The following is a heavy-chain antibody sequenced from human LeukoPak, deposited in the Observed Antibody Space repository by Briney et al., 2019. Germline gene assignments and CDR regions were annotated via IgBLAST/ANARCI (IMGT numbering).Heavy chain of an antibody. CDR1: GFTFSSYG. Sequence: GRSLRLSCAASGFTFSSYGMHWVRQAPGKGLEWVAVISYDGSNKYYADSVKGRFTISRDNSKNTLYLQMNSLRAEDTAVYYCAKGGYYYYYYGMDVWGQGTTVTVSS. CDR3: AKGGYYYYYYGMDV. CDR2: ISYDGSNK. D-gene: IGHD1-1*01. J-gene: IGHJ6*02. V-gene: IGHV3-30*18.